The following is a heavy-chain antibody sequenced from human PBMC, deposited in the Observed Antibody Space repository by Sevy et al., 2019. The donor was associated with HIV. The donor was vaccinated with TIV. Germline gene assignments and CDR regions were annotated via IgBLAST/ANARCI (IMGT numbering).Heavy chain of an antibody. Sequence: GGSLRLSCAASGFTFSSYSMNWVRQAPGKGLEWVSSISSSSSYIYYADSVKGRFTISRDNAKNSLYLQMNSLRAEDTAVYYCARAGLRYFGFDYWGQGTLVTVSS. CDR3: ARAGLRYFGFDY. V-gene: IGHV3-21*01. J-gene: IGHJ4*02. CDR2: ISSSSSYI. CDR1: GFTFSSYS. D-gene: IGHD3-9*01.